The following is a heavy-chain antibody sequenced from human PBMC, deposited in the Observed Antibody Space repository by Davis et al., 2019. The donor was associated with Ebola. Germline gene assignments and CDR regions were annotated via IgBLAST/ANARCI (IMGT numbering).Heavy chain of an antibody. V-gene: IGHV3-33*01. D-gene: IGHD6-13*01. Sequence: GESLKISCAASGFTFSSYGMHWVRQAPGKGLEWVAVIWYDGSNKYYADSVKGRFTIARDNSKNTLYLQMNSLRAEDTAVYYCARDGYSSSLLYYYYYMDVWGKGTTVTVSS. CDR3: ARDGYSSSLLYYYYYMDV. CDR2: IWYDGSNK. J-gene: IGHJ6*03. CDR1: GFTFSSYG.